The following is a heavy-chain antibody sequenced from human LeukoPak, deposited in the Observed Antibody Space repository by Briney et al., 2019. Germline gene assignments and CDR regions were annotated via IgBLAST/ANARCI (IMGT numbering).Heavy chain of an antibody. CDR1: GCTPSAFG. CDR2: LRPNGST. J-gene: IGHJ4*02. V-gene: IGHV3-30*02. CDR3: AKEEPGTGGLDY. Sequence: GGSLRLSCAASGCTPSAFGMRWVRQAPGKGLEWVAFLRPNGSTNYVDSVKGRFTISRDNSKNTLYLQMNSLKTSDTALYYCAKEEPGTGGLDYWGQGTLVTVSS. D-gene: IGHD3/OR15-3a*01.